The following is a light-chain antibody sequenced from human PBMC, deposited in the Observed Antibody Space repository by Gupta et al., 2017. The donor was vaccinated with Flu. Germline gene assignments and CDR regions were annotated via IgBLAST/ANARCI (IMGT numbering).Light chain of an antibody. V-gene: IGKV2-28*01. CDR3: MQGLRIPRT. J-gene: IGKJ1*01. CDR1: QSLLYKNGNNY. CDR2: MGS. Sequence: DVVLTQSPLSLPVTPGEPASISCRSSQSLLYKNGNNYLDWYLKKPGQSPQLLIYMGSNRAPGVPDRFSGSGSGTDFTLKISRVEAEDVGVYYCMQGLRIPRTFGLGTKVELK.